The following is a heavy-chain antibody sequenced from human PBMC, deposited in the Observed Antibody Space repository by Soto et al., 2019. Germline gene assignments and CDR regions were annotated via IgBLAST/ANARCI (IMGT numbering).Heavy chain of an antibody. D-gene: IGHD2-15*01. CDR1: GFTFSSYS. CDR3: ARDPGIERRYCSGGSCPDAFDI. V-gene: IGHV3-21*01. CDR2: ISSSSSYI. Sequence: GSLRLSCAASGFTFSSYSMNWVRQAPGKGLEWVSSISSSSSYIYYADSVKGRFTISRDNAKNSLYLQMNSLRAEDTAVYYCARDPGIERRYCSGGSCPDAFDIWGQGTMVTVSS. J-gene: IGHJ3*02.